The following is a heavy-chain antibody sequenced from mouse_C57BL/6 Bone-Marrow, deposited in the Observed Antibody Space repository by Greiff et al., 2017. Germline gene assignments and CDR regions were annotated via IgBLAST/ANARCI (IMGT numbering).Heavy chain of an antibody. V-gene: IGHV1-59*01. D-gene: IGHD6-1*01. J-gene: IGHJ2*01. Sequence: QVQLQQPGAELVRPGTSVTLSCKASGYTFTSYWMHWVKQRPGQGLEWIGVIDPSDSYTNYNQKFNGKATLTADTYSSTAYMQLSSLTSEDSAVYYCARSLSYFDYWGQGTTLTVSS. CDR2: IDPSDSYT. CDR1: GYTFTSYW. CDR3: ARSLSYFDY.